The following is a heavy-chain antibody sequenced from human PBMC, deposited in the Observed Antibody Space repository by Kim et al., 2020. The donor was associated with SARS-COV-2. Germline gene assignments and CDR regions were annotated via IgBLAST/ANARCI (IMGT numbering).Heavy chain of an antibody. V-gene: IGHV4-34*01. J-gene: IGHJ4*02. CDR3: ARGGTVTTNPLDY. Sequence: YTPSLKSRVTISVDTSKNQFSLKLSSVTAADTAVYYCARGGTVTTNPLDYWGQGTLVTVSS. D-gene: IGHD4-17*01.